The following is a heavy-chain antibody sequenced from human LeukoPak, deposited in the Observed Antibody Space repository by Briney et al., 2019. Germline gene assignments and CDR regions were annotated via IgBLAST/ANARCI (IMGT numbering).Heavy chain of an antibody. J-gene: IGHJ4*02. CDR2: IIPILGIA. V-gene: IGHV1-69*04. D-gene: IGHD3-16*01. Sequence: SSVKVSCKASGGTFSSYTISWVRQAPGQGLEWMGRIIPILGIANYAQKFQGRVTITADKSTSTAYMELSSLRSEDTAVYYCAREVGERLPAGLWGQGTLVAVSS. CDR1: GGTFSSYT. CDR3: AREVGERLPAGL.